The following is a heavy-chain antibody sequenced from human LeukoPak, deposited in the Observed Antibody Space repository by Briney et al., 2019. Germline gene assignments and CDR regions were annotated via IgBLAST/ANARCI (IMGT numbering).Heavy chain of an antibody. CDR1: GFTFSSYW. J-gene: IGHJ4*02. CDR3: AKDRIAVAGHFDY. CDR2: IKQDGSEK. V-gene: IGHV3-7*01. Sequence: GGSLRLSCAASGFTFSSYWMSWVRQAPGKGLEWVANIKQDGSEKYYVDSVKGRFTISRDNAKNSLYLHVNSLRGEDTAVYYCAKDRIAVAGHFDYWGQGTLVTVSS. D-gene: IGHD6-19*01.